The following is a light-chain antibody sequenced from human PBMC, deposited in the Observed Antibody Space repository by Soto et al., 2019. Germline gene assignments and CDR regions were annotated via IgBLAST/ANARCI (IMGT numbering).Light chain of an antibody. CDR2: DVS. CDR1: QNIGSY. V-gene: IGKV3-11*01. J-gene: IGKJ4*02. CDR3: KQRSDWPLT. Sequence: EIVLTQSPATLSLSPGERATLSCRASQNIGSYLGWYQQKPGQAPRLLIYDVSNRATGIPARFSGSGSGTDFILTISSLEQEDFASYFCKQRSDWPLTFGGGTRVEIK.